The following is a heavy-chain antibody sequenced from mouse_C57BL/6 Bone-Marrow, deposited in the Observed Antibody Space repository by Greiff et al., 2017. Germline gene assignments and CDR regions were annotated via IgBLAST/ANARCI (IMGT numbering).Heavy chain of an antibody. CDR3: ARSVANWPYFDY. CDR1: GFTFTDYY. V-gene: IGHV7-3*01. Sequence: EVQLVESGGGLVQPGGSLSLSCAASGFTFTDYYMSWVRQPPGKALEWLGFIRNKANGYTTEYSASVKGRFTISRDKSQSILYLQMNALRAEDSATYYCARSVANWPYFDYWGQGTTLTVSS. CDR2: IRNKANGYTT. D-gene: IGHD1-1*02. J-gene: IGHJ2*01.